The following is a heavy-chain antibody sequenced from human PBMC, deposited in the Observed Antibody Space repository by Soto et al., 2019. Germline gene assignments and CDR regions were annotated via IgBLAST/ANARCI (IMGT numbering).Heavy chain of an antibody. Sequence: QVQLVQSGPEVKKPGSSVKVSCKASGDTFNSYVITWVRQAPGQGLAWLGGIITAFGTTSYAQNFQDRLTITADEAATPDHMELSSLPSDDTAMYFCTRSYGYTFGGSLDNWGQGTLVTVSS. V-gene: IGHV1-69*01. CDR2: IITAFGTT. D-gene: IGHD5-18*01. CDR3: TRSYGYTFGGSLDN. J-gene: IGHJ4*02. CDR1: GDTFNSYV.